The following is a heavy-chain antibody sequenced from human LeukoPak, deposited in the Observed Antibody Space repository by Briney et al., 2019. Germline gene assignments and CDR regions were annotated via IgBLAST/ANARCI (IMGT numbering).Heavy chain of an antibody. CDR2: IKKDGSER. CDR3: ARVREVSYCLDY. CDR1: GFRLSEYW. D-gene: IGHD3-10*01. V-gene: IGHV3-7*01. Sequence: PGGSLRLSSAASGFRLSEYWMTWVRPAPRKGLEWGANIKKDGSERYHMDSARGRFTIYRDNAESSLYLQMNSLRVEDTAVYYCARVREVSYCLDYWGQGTLVTVSS. J-gene: IGHJ4*02.